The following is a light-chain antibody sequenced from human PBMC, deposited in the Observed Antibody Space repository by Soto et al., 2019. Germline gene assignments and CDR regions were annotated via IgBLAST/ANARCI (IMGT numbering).Light chain of an antibody. Sequence: QSALTQPASVSGSPGQSITLSCTGTSSDVGGYISVSWFQQYPGKAPKLIIVEVNNRPSGVSHRFSGSKSGNTASLTISGLQDEDEADYYCFSFTPNTTLGVFGTGTKLTVL. CDR3: FSFTPNTTLGV. V-gene: IGLV2-14*01. J-gene: IGLJ1*01. CDR1: SSDVGGYIS. CDR2: EVN.